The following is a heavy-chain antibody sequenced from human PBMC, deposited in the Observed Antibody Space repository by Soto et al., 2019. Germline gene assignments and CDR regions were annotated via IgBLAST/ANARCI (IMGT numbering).Heavy chain of an antibody. Sequence: ASVKVSCKASGYTFTSYGISWVRQAPGQGLEWMGWISAYNGNTNYAQKLQGRVTMTTDTSTSTAYMELRSLRSDDTAVYYCARGGSGYCSGGSCYQSNPSSKFDYWGQG. J-gene: IGHJ4*02. V-gene: IGHV1-18*01. CDR2: ISAYNGNT. CDR3: ARGGSGYCSGGSCYQSNPSSKFDY. CDR1: GYTFTSYG. D-gene: IGHD2-15*01.